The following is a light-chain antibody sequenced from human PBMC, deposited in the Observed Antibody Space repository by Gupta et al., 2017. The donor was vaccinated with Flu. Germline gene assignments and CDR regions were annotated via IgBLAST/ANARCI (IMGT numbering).Light chain of an antibody. J-gene: IGKJ3*01. V-gene: IGKV3-11*01. CDR3: QQRSDWPLT. CDR2: DGS. CDR1: QSVGSY. Sequence: PATLSWSPGERATLSCRASQSVGSYLAWYQQKPGQAPRLLIYDGSNRATGVPARFSGSGSGTDFTLTISNLEPEDFAVYYCQQRSDWPLTFGHGTKVDIK.